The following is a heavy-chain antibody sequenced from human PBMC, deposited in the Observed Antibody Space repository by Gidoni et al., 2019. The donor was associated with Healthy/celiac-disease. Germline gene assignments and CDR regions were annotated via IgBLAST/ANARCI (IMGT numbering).Heavy chain of an antibody. Sequence: QVQLQQWGAGLLKPPETPSLTCPVYGGSFSGYYCSWIRQPPGKGLEWIGTINHSGSTNYNPSLKSRVTISVDTSKNQFSLKLSSVTAADTAVYYCASHYYDYVWGSYGSAPENNAFDIWGQGTMVTVSS. V-gene: IGHV4-34*01. CDR2: INHSGST. CDR1: GGSFSGYY. CDR3: ASHYYDYVWGSYGSAPENNAFDI. D-gene: IGHD3-16*02. J-gene: IGHJ3*02.